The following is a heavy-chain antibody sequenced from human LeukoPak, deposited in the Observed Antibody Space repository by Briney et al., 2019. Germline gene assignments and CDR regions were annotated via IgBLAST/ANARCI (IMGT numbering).Heavy chain of an antibody. V-gene: IGHV4-59*01. J-gene: IGHJ4*02. Sequence: PSETLSLTCTVSGGSISSYYWSWIRQPPGKGLEWIGYIYYSGSTNYNPSLKSRVTISVDTSKNQFSLKLSSVTAADTAVYYCARGVDYDFWSGYIYKGGYFDYWGQGTLVTVSS. CDR3: ARGVDYDFWSGYIYKGGYFDY. CDR2: IYYSGST. CDR1: GGSISSYY. D-gene: IGHD3-3*01.